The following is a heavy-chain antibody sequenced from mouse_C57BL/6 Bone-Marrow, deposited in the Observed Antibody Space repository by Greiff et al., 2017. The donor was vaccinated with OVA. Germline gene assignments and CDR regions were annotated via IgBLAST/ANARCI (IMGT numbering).Heavy chain of an antibody. Sequence: QVQLQQSGAELARPGASVKMSCKASGYTFTSYTMHWVKQRPGQGLEWIGYINPSSGYTKYNQKFKDKATLTADKSSSTAYMQLSSLTSEDSAVYYYARGKLGPFDYWGQGTTLTVSS. V-gene: IGHV1-4*01. J-gene: IGHJ2*01. CDR2: INPSSGYT. CDR3: ARGKLGPFDY. CDR1: GYTFTSYT. D-gene: IGHD4-1*01.